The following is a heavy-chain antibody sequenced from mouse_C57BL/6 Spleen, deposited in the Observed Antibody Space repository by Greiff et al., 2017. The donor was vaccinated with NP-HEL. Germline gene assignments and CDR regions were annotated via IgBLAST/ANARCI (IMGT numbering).Heavy chain of an antibody. D-gene: IGHD2-3*01. CDR3: ARGWLYFDY. J-gene: IGHJ2*01. Sequence: QVQLQQSGPELVKPGASVKISCKASGYAFSSSWMNWVKQRPGKGLEWIGRIYPGDGDTNYNGKFKGKATLTADKSSSTAYMQLSSLTSEDSAVYFCARGWLYFDYWGQGTTLTVSS. CDR1: GYAFSSSW. CDR2: IYPGDGDT. V-gene: IGHV1-82*01.